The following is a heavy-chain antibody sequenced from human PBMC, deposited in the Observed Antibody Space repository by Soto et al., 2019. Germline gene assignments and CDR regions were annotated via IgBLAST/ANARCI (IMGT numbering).Heavy chain of an antibody. V-gene: IGHV1-8*01. CDR2: MNPNSGNT. D-gene: IGHD2-8*02. CDR1: GYTFTSYD. CDR3: ARGDKYCAYSRWFYP. Sequence: QVQLVRSGAEVKKPGASVKVSCKASGYTFTSYDINWVRQATGQGLEYLGWMNPNSGNTGYVQKFQGRVTMTRDTSICTAYMELSSLRSEDTAVYFCARGDKYCAYSRWFYPWGQAILATVSS. J-gene: IGHJ5*02.